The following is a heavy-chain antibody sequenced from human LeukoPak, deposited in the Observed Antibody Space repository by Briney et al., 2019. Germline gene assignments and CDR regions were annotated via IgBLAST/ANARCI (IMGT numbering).Heavy chain of an antibody. CDR1: GFTLSSYG. CDR3: AKVSESNYDFLTGYYTPYYFDY. D-gene: IGHD3-9*01. J-gene: IGHJ4*02. Sequence: GGSLRLSCAASGFTLSSYGMHWVRQAPGKGLEWVAFIRYDGSNKYYADSVKGRFTISRDNSKNMLYLQMNSLRAEDTAVYYCAKVSESNYDFLTGYYTPYYFDYWGQGTLVTVSS. V-gene: IGHV3-30*02. CDR2: IRYDGSNK.